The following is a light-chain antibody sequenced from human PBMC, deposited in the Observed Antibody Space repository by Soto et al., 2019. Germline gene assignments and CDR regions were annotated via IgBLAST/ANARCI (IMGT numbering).Light chain of an antibody. V-gene: IGKV3-15*01. Sequence: EIVMTQSQATLSVSPGEIATLSVSSSQSVSSSYLAWYQQKPGQAPRLLIYGAYTRATGIPARFSGSGSGKEFTITIRSLQSEDFEVYYCKKYNNWHLTFGGGNKVDIK. CDR3: KKYNNWHLT. CDR2: GAY. CDR1: QSVSSSY. J-gene: IGKJ4*01.